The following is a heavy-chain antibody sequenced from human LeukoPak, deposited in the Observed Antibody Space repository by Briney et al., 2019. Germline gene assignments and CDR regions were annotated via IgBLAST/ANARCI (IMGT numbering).Heavy chain of an antibody. Sequence: GGSLRLSCAASGFTFSNCAMNWVRQVPGKGLEWVSSIDYDSSHIYYAASVRGRFTISRDNARNSVYLQMNSLRVEDTAVYYCARDPLRYLRVGHYDYWGQGTLVAVSS. J-gene: IGHJ4*02. CDR2: IDYDSSHI. V-gene: IGHV3-21*01. CDR3: ARDPLRYLRVGHYDY. CDR1: GFTFSNCA. D-gene: IGHD3-9*01.